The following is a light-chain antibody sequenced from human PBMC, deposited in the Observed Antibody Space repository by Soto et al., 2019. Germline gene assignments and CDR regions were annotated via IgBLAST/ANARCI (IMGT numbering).Light chain of an antibody. CDR1: QTVSTY. J-gene: IGKJ4*01. CDR3: QQSYNSPLT. CDR2: AAS. Sequence: DIQMTQSPSSLSASVGDRVIITCRASQTVSTYLNWYQQKPGKAPKLLVYAASTLQSGVPSRFSGSGSGTDFSLTISSLQPDDFATYYCQQSYNSPLTFGGGTKVDIK. V-gene: IGKV1-39*01.